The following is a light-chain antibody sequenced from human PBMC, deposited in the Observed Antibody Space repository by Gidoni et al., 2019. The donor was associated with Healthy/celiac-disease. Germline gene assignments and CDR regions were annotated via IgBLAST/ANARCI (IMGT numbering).Light chain of an antibody. V-gene: IGKV1-39*01. Sequence: DIQMTQSPSSLSASVGDRVTITCRASQSISSYLNWYQQKPGKAPKLLIYAATRLQSGVPSRFRCNGSGTDFTLTISSLQPEDFATYYCQQSYSTPPWTFGQGTKVEIK. CDR3: QQSYSTPPWT. CDR1: QSISSY. CDR2: AAT. J-gene: IGKJ1*01.